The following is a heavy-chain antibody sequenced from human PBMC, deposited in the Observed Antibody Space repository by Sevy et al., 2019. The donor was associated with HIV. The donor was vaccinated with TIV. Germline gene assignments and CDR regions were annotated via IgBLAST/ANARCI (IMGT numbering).Heavy chain of an antibody. Sequence: GRSLRLSCAASGFSFSNYWMSWVRQAPGKGLEWVANIKRDGSEKYYVASVKGRFTISRDNAKTSLFLQMNSLRGEDTAVYYCARDCSSASCLCGMDVWGQGTTVTVSS. CDR2: IKRDGSEK. J-gene: IGHJ6*02. V-gene: IGHV3-7*03. CDR3: ARDCSSASCLCGMDV. CDR1: GFSFSNYW. D-gene: IGHD2-2*01.